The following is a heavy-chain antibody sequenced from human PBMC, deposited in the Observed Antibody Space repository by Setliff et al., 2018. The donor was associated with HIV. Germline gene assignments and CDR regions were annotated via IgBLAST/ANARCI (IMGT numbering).Heavy chain of an antibody. CDR2: IYYSGST. D-gene: IGHD2-2*01. CDR3: ASRVLGYCRSTSCLNWFDP. J-gene: IGHJ5*02. V-gene: IGHV4-39*01. Sequence: SETLSLTCTVSGGSISRSSYYWGWIRQPPGKGLEWIGSIYYSGSTYYNPSLKSRVTISVDTSKNQVSLKLSSVTAADTAVYYCASRVLGYCRSTSCLNWFDPWGQGTLVTVPQ. CDR1: GGSISRSSYY.